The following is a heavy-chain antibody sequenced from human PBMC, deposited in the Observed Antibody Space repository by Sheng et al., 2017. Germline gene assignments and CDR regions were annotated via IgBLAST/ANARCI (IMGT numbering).Heavy chain of an antibody. J-gene: IGHJ5*02. CDR1: GYSISSGYY. CDR3: ARVLQYYHDSSGYYGKNWFDP. Sequence: QVQLQESGPGLVKPSETLSLTCAVSGYSISSGYYWGWIRQPPGKGLEWIGSIYHSGSTYYNPSLKSRVTISVDTSKNQFSLKLSSVTAADTAVYYCARVLQYYHDSSGYYGKNWFDPWGQGTLVTVSS. D-gene: IGHD3-22*01. CDR2: IYHSGST. V-gene: IGHV4-38-2*01.